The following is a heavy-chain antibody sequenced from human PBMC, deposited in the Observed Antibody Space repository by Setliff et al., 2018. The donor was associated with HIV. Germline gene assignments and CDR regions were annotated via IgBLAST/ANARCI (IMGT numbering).Heavy chain of an antibody. CDR2: ILHSAST. Sequence: SETLSLTCAVSGYSISSGYYWGWIRQSPGKGLEWIGSILHSASTNYNPSLRRRLTISIDTSNNQFSLRLTSVTAADTAVYYCARRGAYGYDYLDYWGPGTLVTVSS. V-gene: IGHV4-38-2*01. D-gene: IGHD5-12*01. J-gene: IGHJ4*02. CDR3: ARRGAYGYDYLDY. CDR1: GYSISSGYY.